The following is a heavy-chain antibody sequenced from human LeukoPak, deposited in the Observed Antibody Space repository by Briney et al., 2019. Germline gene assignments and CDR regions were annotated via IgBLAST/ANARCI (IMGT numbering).Heavy chain of an antibody. V-gene: IGHV4-59*01. J-gene: IGHJ4*02. CDR3: ARSQVDAHYYFDY. CDR1: GGSISSNY. CDR2: IYYSGST. Sequence: SETLSLTSTISGGSISSNYEICIGHPPGKRLEWRGYIYYSGSTNYNPSLKSRVTITVDTSTNHLSPKLSYVTAADTAVYYCARSQVDAHYYFDYWGQGTLVTVSS. D-gene: IGHD2-2*01.